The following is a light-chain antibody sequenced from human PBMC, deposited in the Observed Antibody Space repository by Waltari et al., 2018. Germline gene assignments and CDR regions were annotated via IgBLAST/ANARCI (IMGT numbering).Light chain of an antibody. CDR3: CSYAGSNSWV. CDR2: EGS. CDR1: APDVGCYSL. V-gene: IGLV2-23*01. J-gene: IGLJ3*02. Sequence: QSALTQPASVSGFPGQTITFSCHGTAPDVGCYSLVSWYPKQPGKAPKLIIYEGSERPSGVSSRFSGAKSGDTASLTISGLQPEDEADYYCCSYAGSNSWVFGGGTKLTVL.